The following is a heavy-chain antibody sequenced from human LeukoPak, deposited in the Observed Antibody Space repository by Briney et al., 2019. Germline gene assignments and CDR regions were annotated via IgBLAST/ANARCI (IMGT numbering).Heavy chain of an antibody. CDR3: VGYSSSRDY. J-gene: IGHJ4*02. CDR1: GGSLSGYY. Sequence: SETLSLTCAVYGGSLSGYYWSWLRQPPGKGLEWIGEINHSGSTNYNPSLKSRVTISVDTSKNQFSLKLSSVTAADTAVYYCVGYSSSRDYWGQGTLVTVSS. D-gene: IGHD6-13*01. CDR2: INHSGST. V-gene: IGHV4-34*01.